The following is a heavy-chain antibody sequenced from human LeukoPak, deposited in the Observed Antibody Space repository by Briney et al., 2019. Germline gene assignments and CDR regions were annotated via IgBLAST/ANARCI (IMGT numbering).Heavy chain of an antibody. CDR2: INPNSGGT. CDR1: GYTFTVYY. Sequence: ASVKVSYTASGYTFTVYYMHWVRQAPGQGLEWMGWINPNSGGTNYSQKFQGRLTMTRDTSISTAYMELSRLRSDDTAVYYCARDYSDYGDYLGDYWGQGTLVTVSS. J-gene: IGHJ4*02. CDR3: ARDYSDYGDYLGDY. V-gene: IGHV1-2*02. D-gene: IGHD4-17*01.